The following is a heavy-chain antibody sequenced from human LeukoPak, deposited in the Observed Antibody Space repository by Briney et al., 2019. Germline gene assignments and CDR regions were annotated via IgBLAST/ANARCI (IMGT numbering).Heavy chain of an antibody. CDR2: IYTSGST. Sequence: SETLSLTCTVSGGSISSYYWSWIRQPAGKGLEWIGHIYTSGSTNYNPSLKSRVTMSVDTSKNQFSLKPRSAPAAGTAVYYCARRYYGSGSYFDYWGQGTLVTVSS. CDR1: GGSISSYY. CDR3: ARRYYGSGSYFDY. J-gene: IGHJ4*02. D-gene: IGHD3-10*01. V-gene: IGHV4-4*07.